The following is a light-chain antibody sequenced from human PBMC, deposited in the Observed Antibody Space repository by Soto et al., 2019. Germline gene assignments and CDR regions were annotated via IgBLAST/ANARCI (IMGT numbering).Light chain of an antibody. CDR3: QQRNHWPPLT. J-gene: IGKJ4*01. CDR2: DAS. CDR1: QSVSSD. Sequence: EIVLTQSPATLSLSPGERATLSCRASQSVSSDLAWYQQKPGQPPRLLIYDASNRATGIPARFSGSGSGTDFTLTISSLEPEDFAIYYCQQRNHWPPLTFGGGTKVEIK. V-gene: IGKV3-11*01.